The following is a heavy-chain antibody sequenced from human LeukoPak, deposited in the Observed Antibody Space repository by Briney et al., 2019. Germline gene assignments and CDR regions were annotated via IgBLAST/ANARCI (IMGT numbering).Heavy chain of an antibody. CDR1: GYTFTSYG. CDR3: AKLGDYGSGSYYYFDY. CDR2: ISAYNGNT. V-gene: IGHV1-18*01. Sequence: GASVKVSCKASGYTFTSYGISWVRQAPGQGLEWMGWISAYNGNTNYAQKLQGRVAMTTDTSTSTAYMELRSLRSDDTAVYYCAKLGDYGSGSYYYFDYWGQGTLVTVSS. J-gene: IGHJ4*02. D-gene: IGHD3-10*01.